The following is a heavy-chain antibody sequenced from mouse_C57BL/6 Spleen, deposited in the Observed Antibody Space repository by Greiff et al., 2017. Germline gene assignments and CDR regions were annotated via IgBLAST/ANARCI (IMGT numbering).Heavy chain of an antibody. D-gene: IGHD2-5*01. J-gene: IGHJ3*01. V-gene: IGHV1-81*01. CDR1: GYTFTSYG. Sequence: QVHVKQSGAELARPGASVKLSCKASGYTFTSYGISWVKQRTGQGLEWIGEIYPRSGNTYYNEKFKGKATLTADKSSSTAYMELRSLTSEDSAVYFCAYYSNYEFAYWGQGTLVTVSA. CDR3: AYYSNYEFAY. CDR2: IYPRSGNT.